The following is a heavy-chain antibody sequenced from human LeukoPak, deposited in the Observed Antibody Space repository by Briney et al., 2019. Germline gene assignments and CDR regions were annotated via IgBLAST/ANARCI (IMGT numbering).Heavy chain of an antibody. J-gene: IGHJ4*02. Sequence: SQTLSLTCGISGDSVSSNSAAWNWIRQSPSRGLEWLGRTYYRSKWYNDYAVSVKSRITINPDTSKNQFSLQLNSVTPEDTAVYYCARLKVGCSGGSCYDSCGYYFFDYWGQGTLVTVSS. CDR2: TYYRSKWYN. CDR3: ARLKVGCSGGSCYDSCGYYFFDY. D-gene: IGHD2-15*01. CDR1: GDSVSSNSAA. V-gene: IGHV6-1*01.